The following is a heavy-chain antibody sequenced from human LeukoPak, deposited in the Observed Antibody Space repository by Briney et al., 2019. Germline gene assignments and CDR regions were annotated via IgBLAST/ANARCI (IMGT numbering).Heavy chain of an antibody. Sequence: GGSLRLSCAASGFTFSTYSMSWVRQAPGKGLEWVSAISDSGDITNYADSVKGRFTISRDNAKNTLYLQMNSLRAEDTAVYYCARGYYGPDYWGQGTLVTVSS. J-gene: IGHJ4*02. CDR1: GFTFSTYS. CDR3: ARGYYGPDY. D-gene: IGHD3-16*01. CDR2: ISDSGDIT. V-gene: IGHV3-23*01.